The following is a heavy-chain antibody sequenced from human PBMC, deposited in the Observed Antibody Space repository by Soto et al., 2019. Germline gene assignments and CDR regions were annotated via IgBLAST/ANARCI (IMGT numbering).Heavy chain of an antibody. J-gene: IGHJ6*02. CDR3: ARGSDDYGDYERGYYYYGMDV. D-gene: IGHD4-17*01. CDR2: IGTAGDT. Sequence: EVHLVESGGGLVQPGGSLRLTCAASGFTLSSYDMHWVRQATGKGLEWVSAIGTAGDTYYPGSVKGRFTISRENAKNSLYLQMNSLRAGDTAVYYCARGSDDYGDYERGYYYYGMDVWGQGTTVTVSS. V-gene: IGHV3-13*04. CDR1: GFTLSSYD.